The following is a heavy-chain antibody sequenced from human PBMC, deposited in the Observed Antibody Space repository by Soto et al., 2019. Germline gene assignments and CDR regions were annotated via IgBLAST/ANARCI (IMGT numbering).Heavy chain of an antibody. Sequence: SETLSLTCTVSGGSISSGGYYWSWIRQHPGKGLEWIGYIYCSGSTYYNPSLKSRVTISVDTSKNQFPLKLSSVTAADTVVYFCARPAQILWFGGLVELFYYYFVGMVDGDQGTTLDAYS. CDR1: GGSISSGGYY. CDR3: ARPAQILWFGGLVELFYYYFVGMVD. J-gene: IGHJ6*01. D-gene: IGHD3-10*01. CDR2: IYCSGST. V-gene: IGHV4-31*03.